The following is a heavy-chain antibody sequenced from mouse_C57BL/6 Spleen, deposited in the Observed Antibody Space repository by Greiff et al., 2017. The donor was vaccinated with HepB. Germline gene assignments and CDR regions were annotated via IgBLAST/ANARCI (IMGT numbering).Heavy chain of an antibody. V-gene: IGHV5-6*01. CDR1: GFTFSSYG. D-gene: IGHD2-1*01. Sequence: EVQGVESGGDLVKPGGSLKLSCAASGFTFSSYGMSWVRQTPDKRLEWVATISSGGSYTYYPDSVKGRFTISRDNAKNTLYLQMSSLKSEDTAMYYCARAYGNLHYYAMDYWGQGTSVTVSS. J-gene: IGHJ4*01. CDR2: ISSGGSYT. CDR3: ARAYGNLHYYAMDY.